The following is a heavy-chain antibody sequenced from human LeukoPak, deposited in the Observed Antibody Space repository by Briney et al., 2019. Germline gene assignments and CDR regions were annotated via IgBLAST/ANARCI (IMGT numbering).Heavy chain of an antibody. V-gene: IGHV3-30*18. CDR2: ISYDGSNK. Sequence: GGSLRLSCAASGFTFSSYGMHWVRQAPGKGLEWVAVISYDGSNKYYADSVKGRFTISRDNSKNTLYLQVNSLRAEDTAVYYCAKDKDNWNDYYYGMDVWGKGTTVTVSS. J-gene: IGHJ6*04. CDR3: AKDKDNWNDYYYGMDV. D-gene: IGHD1-1*01. CDR1: GFTFSSYG.